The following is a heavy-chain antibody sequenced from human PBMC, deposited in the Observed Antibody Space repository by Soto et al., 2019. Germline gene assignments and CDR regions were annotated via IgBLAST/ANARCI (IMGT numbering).Heavy chain of an antibody. Sequence: SVKVSCKASGGTFSSYTISWVRQAPGQGLEWMGRIIPILGIANYAQKFQGRVTITADKSTSTAYMELSSLRSEDTAVYYCAGYYGSGSYYKDYYYYYMAAWGKGTTVTVSS. V-gene: IGHV1-69*02. CDR1: GGTFSSYT. J-gene: IGHJ6*03. CDR3: AGYYGSGSYYKDYYYYYMAA. D-gene: IGHD3-10*01. CDR2: IIPILGIA.